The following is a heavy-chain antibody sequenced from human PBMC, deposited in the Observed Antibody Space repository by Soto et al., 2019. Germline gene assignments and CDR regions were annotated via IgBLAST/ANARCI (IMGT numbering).Heavy chain of an antibody. Sequence: SETLSLTCAVYGGSFIGYYWSWIRQPPGKGLEWIGEINHSGSTNYNPSLKSRVTISVDTSKSQFSLKLSSVTAADTAVYYCARGRMDTVAYYYYYYMDVWGKGTTVT. CDR1: GGSFIGYY. CDR2: INHSGST. CDR3: ARGRMDTVAYYYYYYMDV. D-gene: IGHD5-12*01. V-gene: IGHV4-34*01. J-gene: IGHJ6*03.